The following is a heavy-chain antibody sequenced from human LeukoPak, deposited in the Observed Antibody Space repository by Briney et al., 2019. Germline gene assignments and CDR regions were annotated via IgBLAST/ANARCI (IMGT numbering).Heavy chain of an antibody. J-gene: IGHJ5*02. CDR3: ARGPNQAWSGYYYNWFDP. CDR2: IYYSGST. CDR1: GGSISSYY. D-gene: IGHD3-3*01. Sequence: SETLSLTCTVSGGSISSYYWSWIRQPPGKGLEWIGYIYYSGSTNYNPSLKSRVSISVDTSKNQFSLKLSSVTAADTAVYYCARGPNQAWSGYYYNWFDPWGQGTLVTVSS. V-gene: IGHV4-59*01.